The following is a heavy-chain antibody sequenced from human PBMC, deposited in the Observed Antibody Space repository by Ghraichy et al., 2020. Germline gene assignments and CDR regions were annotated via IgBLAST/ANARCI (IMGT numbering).Heavy chain of an antibody. D-gene: IGHD2-15*01. J-gene: IGHJ5*02. CDR3: ARDRYCSGGSCYPLYNWFDP. V-gene: IGHV6-1*01. Sequence: SETLSLTCAISGDSVSSNSAAWNWIRQSPSRGLEWLGRTYYRSKWYNDYAVSVKSRITINPDTSKNQFSLQLNSVTHEDTAVYYCARDRYCSGGSCYPLYNWFDPWGQGTLVTVSS. CDR1: GDSVSSNSAA. CDR2: TYYRSKWYN.